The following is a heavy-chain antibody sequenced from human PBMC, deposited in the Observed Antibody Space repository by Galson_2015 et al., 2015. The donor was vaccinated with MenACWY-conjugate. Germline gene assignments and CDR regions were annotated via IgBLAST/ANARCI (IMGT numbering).Heavy chain of an antibody. Sequence: SLRLSCAATGFSFSNVWMSWVRQAPGKGPEWVARIKSRADGGKTDYAAPVRGRFSISRDDSRNTLYLQMTSLKSDDTAMYYCTTDRITGGGRPYWDNWSQGTLVTVSS. V-gene: IGHV3-15*01. D-gene: IGHD2-8*02. CDR1: GFSFSNVW. J-gene: IGHJ1*01. CDR3: TTDRITGGGRPYWDN. CDR2: IKSRADGGKT.